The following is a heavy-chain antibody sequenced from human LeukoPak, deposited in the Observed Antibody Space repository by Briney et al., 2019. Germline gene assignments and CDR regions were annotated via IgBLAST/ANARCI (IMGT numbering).Heavy chain of an antibody. D-gene: IGHD5-18*01. Sequence: SETLSLACSVFGGSMSGRSWSWIRQPPGKGLEWIASVSYSGSTNYNPSLESRVTISVDTSKNQCALKLTSVTAADTGIYYCATAHVDTVMVDYWGQGTLVTVSA. CDR1: GGSMSGRS. V-gene: IGHV4-59*11. CDR2: VSYSGST. J-gene: IGHJ4*02. CDR3: ATAHVDTVMVDY.